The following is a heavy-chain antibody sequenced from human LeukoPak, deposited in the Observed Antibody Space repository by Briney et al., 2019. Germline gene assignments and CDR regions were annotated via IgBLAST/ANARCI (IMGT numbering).Heavy chain of an antibody. Sequence: ASVKVSCKVSGYTFTDYYMHWVQQAPGKGLEWMGLVDPEDGETIYAEKFQGRVTITADTSTDTAYMELSSLRSEDTAVYYCAIEYYYDSSGYYQYRGQGTLVTVSS. D-gene: IGHD3-22*01. J-gene: IGHJ4*02. CDR3: AIEYYYDSSGYYQY. CDR1: GYTFTDYY. CDR2: VDPEDGET. V-gene: IGHV1-69-2*01.